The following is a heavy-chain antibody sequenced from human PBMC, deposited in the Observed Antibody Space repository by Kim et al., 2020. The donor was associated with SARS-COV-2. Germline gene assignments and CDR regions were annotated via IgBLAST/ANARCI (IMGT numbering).Heavy chain of an antibody. J-gene: IGHJ6*02. V-gene: IGHV3-30*02. CDR3: AKPTQGYYYYGMDV. Sequence: ADSVKGRFTISRDNSKNTLYLQMNSLRAEDTAVYYCAKPTQGYYYYGMDVWGQGTTVTVSS.